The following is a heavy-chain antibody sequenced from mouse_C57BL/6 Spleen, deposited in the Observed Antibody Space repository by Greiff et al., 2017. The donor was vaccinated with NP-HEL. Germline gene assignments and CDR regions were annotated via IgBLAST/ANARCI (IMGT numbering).Heavy chain of an antibody. CDR2: IYPGDGDT. CDR1: GYAFSSSW. J-gene: IGHJ4*01. Sequence: VQLQQSGPELVKPGASVKISCKASGYAFSSSWMNWVKQRPGKGLEWIGRIYPGDGDTNYNGKFKGKATLTADQSSSTAYMQLSSLTSEDSAVYFCARSPYYYGSSYGAMDYWGQGTSVTVSS. CDR3: ARSPYYYGSSYGAMDY. V-gene: IGHV1-82*01. D-gene: IGHD1-1*01.